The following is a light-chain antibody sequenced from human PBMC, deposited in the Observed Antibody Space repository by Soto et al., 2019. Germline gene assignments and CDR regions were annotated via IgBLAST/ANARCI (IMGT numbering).Light chain of an antibody. CDR3: LQYGSPVA. CDR2: GAS. CDR1: QSVSSSY. J-gene: IGKJ2*01. Sequence: EIVLTQSPGTLSLSPGERATLSCRASQSVSSSYLAWYQQKPGQAPRLLIYGASSRATGIPDRFSGSGSGTDFTLTISRLEPEDFAVYYCLQYGSPVAFGQGTKLEIK. V-gene: IGKV3-20*01.